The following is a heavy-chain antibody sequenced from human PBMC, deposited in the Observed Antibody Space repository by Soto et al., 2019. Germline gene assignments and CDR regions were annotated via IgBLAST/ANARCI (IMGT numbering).Heavy chain of an antibody. Sequence: PSETLSLTCTVSGGSISSSSYYWGWIRQPPGKGLEWIGSIYYSGSTYYNPSLKSRVTISVDTSKNQFSLKLSSVTAADTAVYYCARYYYDSSGYYPRQIYYYGMDVWGQRTTVTVSS. J-gene: IGHJ6*02. CDR2: IYYSGST. CDR3: ARYYYDSSGYYPRQIYYYGMDV. CDR1: GGSISSSSYY. D-gene: IGHD3-22*01. V-gene: IGHV4-39*07.